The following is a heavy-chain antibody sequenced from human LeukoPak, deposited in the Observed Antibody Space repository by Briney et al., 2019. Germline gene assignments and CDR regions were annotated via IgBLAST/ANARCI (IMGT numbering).Heavy chain of an antibody. CDR2: IRDKANSYAT. CDR3: DKQRVGTSICDY. D-gene: IGHD2-21*02. V-gene: IGHV3-73*01. J-gene: IGHJ4*02. Sequence: GGSLRLSCAASGFTFGDSPIHWVRQASGKGLEWVGRIRDKANSYATAYAASVNGRFTISRDDSKNTAYLQMNSLKTEDTAVYFCDKQRVGTSICDYWGQGTLVTVSS. CDR1: GFTFGDSP.